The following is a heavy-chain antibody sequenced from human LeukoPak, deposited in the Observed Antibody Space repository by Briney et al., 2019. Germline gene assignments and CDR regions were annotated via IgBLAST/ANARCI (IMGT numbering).Heavy chain of an antibody. CDR2: ISSNGGST. CDR1: GFTFSSYS. V-gene: IGHV3-64*01. CDR3: ARGRPYDILTGYYSY. Sequence: GGSLRLSCAASGFTFSSYSMNWVRQAPGKGLEYVSAISSNGGSTYYANSVKGRFTISRDNSKNTLYLQMGSLRAEDMAVYYCARGRPYDILTGYYSYWGQGTLVTVSS. D-gene: IGHD3-9*01. J-gene: IGHJ4*02.